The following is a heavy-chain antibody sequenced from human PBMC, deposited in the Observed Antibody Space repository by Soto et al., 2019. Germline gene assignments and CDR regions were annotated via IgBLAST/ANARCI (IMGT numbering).Heavy chain of an antibody. V-gene: IGHV6-1*01. D-gene: IGHD3-10*01. CDR1: GDTVSSNSAA. J-gene: IGHJ4*02. Sequence: SQTLSLTCAISGDTVSSNSAASNWIRQSPSRGLEWLGRTHYRSKWYNDYAVSVKSRITINPDTSKNQFSLQLNSVTPEDTAVYYCGRSVRGHVVKYFDYWGQGTLVTVSS. CDR2: THYRSKWYN. CDR3: GRSVRGHVVKYFDY.